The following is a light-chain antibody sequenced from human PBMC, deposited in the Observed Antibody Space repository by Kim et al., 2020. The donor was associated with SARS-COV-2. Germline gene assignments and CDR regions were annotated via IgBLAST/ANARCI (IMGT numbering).Light chain of an antibody. J-gene: IGKJ4*01. CDR2: AVS. CDR1: QGISNR. Sequence: DIHMTQFPSAVSASVGDTVTITCRASQGISNRLIWFQQKPGQVPRCLIYAVSTLQSGVPSRFSGSGSGTDFTLTISSLQPEDFATYYCLQHNDYPLTFGGGTKVDIK. CDR3: LQHNDYPLT. V-gene: IGKV1-17*03.